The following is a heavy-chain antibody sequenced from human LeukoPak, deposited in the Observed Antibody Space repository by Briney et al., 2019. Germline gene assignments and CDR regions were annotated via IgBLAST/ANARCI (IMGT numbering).Heavy chain of an antibody. D-gene: IGHD5-18*01. CDR2: IKQDGSEK. CDR1: GFTFSSYW. V-gene: IGHV3-7*01. Sequence: GGSLRLSCAASGFTFSSYWMSWVRQAPGKGLEWVANIKQDGSEKYYVDSVKGRFTISRDNAKNSLYLQMNGLRAEDTAVYYCASSLVAGYYYYNYYYMDVWGKGTTVTVSS. J-gene: IGHJ6*03. CDR3: ASSLVAGYYYYNYYYMDV.